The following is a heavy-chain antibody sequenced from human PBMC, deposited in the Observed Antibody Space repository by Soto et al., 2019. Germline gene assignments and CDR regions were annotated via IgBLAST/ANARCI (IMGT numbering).Heavy chain of an antibody. J-gene: IGHJ5*02. V-gene: IGHV3-7*01. CDR1: GFTFSSYW. Sequence: VHLEESGGGLVQPGGSLRLSCAASGFTFSSYWMNWVRQAPGKGLEWVANINQDGNEDNLLDSVKGRFTISRDNAKNSFFLKRNTRRVAVTAVYYGARTGAAPHPFLNSWGQGALVSFPS. D-gene: IGHD1-1*01. CDR3: ARTGAAPHPFLNS. CDR2: INQDGNED.